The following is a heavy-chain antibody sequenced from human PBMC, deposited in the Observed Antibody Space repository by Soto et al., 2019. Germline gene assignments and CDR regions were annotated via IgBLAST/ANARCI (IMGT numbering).Heavy chain of an antibody. V-gene: IGHV3-23*01. CDR2: ISGSGDET. D-gene: IGHD3-9*01. CDR3: AKEEDSLTCYFNEYLDH. Sequence: HMLESGGGLVQPGGSLRLSCEVSGFTFSACAMSWVRQAPGKGLEWVSAISGSGDETFHAHSVKGRFTTSRDNSKNTLYLQMNSLKTEDTGVYFWAKEEDSLTCYFNEYLDHWGQGTLVTVSS. J-gene: IGHJ4*02. CDR1: GFTFSACA.